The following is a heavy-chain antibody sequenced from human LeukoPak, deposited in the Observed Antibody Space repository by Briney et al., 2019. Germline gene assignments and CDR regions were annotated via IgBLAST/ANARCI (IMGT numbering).Heavy chain of an antibody. D-gene: IGHD3-16*01. CDR2: ISWNGGSI. Sequence: GGSLRLSCAASGLTFDDYAMHWVRQAPGKGLEWVSGISWNGGSIDYADSVKGRFTISRDNAKNSLYLQMNSLRAEDTALYYCAESNVFASWFDPWGQGTLVIVSS. CDR1: GLTFDDYA. CDR3: AESNVFASWFDP. J-gene: IGHJ5*02. V-gene: IGHV3-9*01.